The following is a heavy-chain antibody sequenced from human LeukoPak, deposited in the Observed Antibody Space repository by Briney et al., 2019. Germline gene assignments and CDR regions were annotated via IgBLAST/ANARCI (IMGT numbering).Heavy chain of an antibody. J-gene: IGHJ4*02. CDR3: ARAYYYDSSGLEGYYFDY. CDR1: GGSISSYY. CDR2: IYYSGST. V-gene: IGHV4-59*01. Sequence: SETLSLTCTVSGGSISSYYWSWIRQPPGKGLEWIGYIYYSGSTNYNPSLKSRVTISVDTSKNQFSLKLSSVTAADTAVYYCARAYYYDSSGLEGYYFDYWGQGTLVTVSS. D-gene: IGHD3-22*01.